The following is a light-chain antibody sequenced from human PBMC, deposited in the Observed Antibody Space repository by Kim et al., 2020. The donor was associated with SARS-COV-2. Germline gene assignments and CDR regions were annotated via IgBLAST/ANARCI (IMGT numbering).Light chain of an antibody. CDR3: QAWDSSTGV. J-gene: IGLJ3*02. Sequence: ESPGQTASITCSGDKLGDKYACWYQQKPGQSPVLVIYQDSKRPSGIPERFSGSNSGNTATLTISGTQAMDEADYYCQAWDSSTGVFGGGTQLTVL. V-gene: IGLV3-1*01. CDR1: KLGDKY. CDR2: QDS.